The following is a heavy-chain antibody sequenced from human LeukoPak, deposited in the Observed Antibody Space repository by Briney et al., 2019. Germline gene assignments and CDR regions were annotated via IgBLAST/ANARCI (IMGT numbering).Heavy chain of an antibody. D-gene: IGHD3-9*01. Sequence: GGSLRLSCAASGFTFSSYEMNWVRQAPGKGLEWVSYISSSGSTIYYADSVKGRFTISRDNSKNTLYLQMNSLRAEDTAVYYCAKTIYDILTGQRDYNWFDPWGQGTLVTVSS. CDR3: AKTIYDILTGQRDYNWFDP. CDR2: ISSSGSTI. CDR1: GFTFSSYE. V-gene: IGHV3-48*03. J-gene: IGHJ5*02.